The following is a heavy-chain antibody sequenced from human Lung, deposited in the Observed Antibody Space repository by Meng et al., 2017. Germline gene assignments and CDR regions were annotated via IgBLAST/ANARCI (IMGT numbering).Heavy chain of an antibody. D-gene: IGHD1-1*01. CDR1: GFTLPNPW. Sequence: VGSWGSLVQPGGSLRLSCAASGFTLPNPWMHWVRQVPGKGLVWVSRVNPDGNDVNYVDSVKGRFTISRDNAKDTVFLQMNNLSGDDTAVYYCTNDRLSEWGQGTLVTVSS. J-gene: IGHJ1*01. V-gene: IGHV3-74*01. CDR3: TNDRLSE. CDR2: VNPDGNDV.